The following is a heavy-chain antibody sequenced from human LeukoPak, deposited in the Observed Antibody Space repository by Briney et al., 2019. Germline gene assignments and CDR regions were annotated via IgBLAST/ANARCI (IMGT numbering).Heavy chain of an antibody. J-gene: IGHJ6*02. CDR1: GGSISSYY. CDR2: IYYSGST. CDR3: ARGPFTIFIAMDV. Sequence: PSETLSLTCTVSGGSISSYYWSWIRQPPGKGLEWIGYIYYSGSTNYNPSLKSRVTISVDTYKNQFSLKLSSVTAADTAVYYCARGPFTIFIAMDVWGQGTTVTVSS. D-gene: IGHD3-3*01. V-gene: IGHV4-59*01.